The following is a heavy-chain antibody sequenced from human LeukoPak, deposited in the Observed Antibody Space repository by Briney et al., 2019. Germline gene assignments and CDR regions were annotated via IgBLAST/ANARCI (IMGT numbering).Heavy chain of an antibody. V-gene: IGHV3-48*03. CDR3: ARARYTSGWETLDY. Sequence: PGGSLRLSCIASGFAFNSYEMNWVRQAPGKGLEWGSYISSSGSIKHYADSVKGRFTISRDNAKNSLYLQMNSLRAEDTAVYYCARARYTSGWETLDYWGQGTLVTVSS. CDR1: GFAFNSYE. J-gene: IGHJ4*02. CDR2: ISSSGSIK. D-gene: IGHD6-19*01.